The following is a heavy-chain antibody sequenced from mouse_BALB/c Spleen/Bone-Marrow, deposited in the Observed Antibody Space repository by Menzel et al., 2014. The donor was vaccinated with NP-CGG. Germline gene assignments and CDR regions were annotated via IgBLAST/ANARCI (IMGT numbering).Heavy chain of an antibody. J-gene: IGHJ4*01. CDR2: INPSSGYT. CDR3: ARDPYRENYYSMDY. V-gene: IGHV1-4*02. Sequence: VQLVESAAELARPGASVKMSCKASGYTFTLYTIHWVKQRPGQGLEWIGYINPSSGYTNYNQKFKDKTTLTADKSSSTAYMQLSSLTSEDSSVYYCARDPYRENYYSMDYWGQGTSVTVSS. CDR1: GYTFTLYT. D-gene: IGHD2-10*01.